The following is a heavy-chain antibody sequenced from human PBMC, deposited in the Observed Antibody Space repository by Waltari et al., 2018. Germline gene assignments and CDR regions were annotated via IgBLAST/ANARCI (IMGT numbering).Heavy chain of an antibody. CDR3: ARLDYGDNEPLDY. J-gene: IGHJ4*02. CDR2: IYHSGNA. D-gene: IGHD4-17*01. CDR1: GFSISSGYY. V-gene: IGHV4-38-2*02. Sequence: HLHESGPGLVKPSETLSLTCIVSGFSISSGYYWGWVRRPPGKGLEWIGSIYHSGNASYNPSLESRVTISVDPSSNKFSLKVRSVTAADTAVYYCARLDYGDNEPLDYWGQGTLVTVSS.